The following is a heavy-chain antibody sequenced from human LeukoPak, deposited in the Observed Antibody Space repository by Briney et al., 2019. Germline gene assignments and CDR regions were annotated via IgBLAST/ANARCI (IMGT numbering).Heavy chain of an antibody. D-gene: IGHD3-10*01. CDR1: GGTFSSYA. Sequence: SVKVSCKASGGTFSSYAISWVRQAPGQGLEWMGRIIPILGIANYAQKFQGRVTITADTSTSTAYMELSSLRSEDTALYYCARSGDYYVMDVWGQGPRSPSP. J-gene: IGHJ6*02. V-gene: IGHV1-69*04. CDR2: IIPILGIA. CDR3: ARSGDYYVMDV.